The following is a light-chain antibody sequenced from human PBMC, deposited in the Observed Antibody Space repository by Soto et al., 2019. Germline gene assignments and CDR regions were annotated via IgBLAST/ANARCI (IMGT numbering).Light chain of an antibody. CDR3: QKYNSAPWT. J-gene: IGKJ1*01. CDR2: AAS. Sequence: DIQMTQSPSALSASVGDRVTITCRASQDISNSLAWYQQKAGKVPKLLIYAASTLQSGVPSRFSGSGSGTDFTLTISSQQPEDVATYYCQKYNSAPWTFGQGTKVEIK. CDR1: QDISNS. V-gene: IGKV1-27*01.